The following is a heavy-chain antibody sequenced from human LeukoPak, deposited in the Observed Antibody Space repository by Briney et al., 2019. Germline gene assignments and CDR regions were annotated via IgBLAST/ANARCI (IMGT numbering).Heavy chain of an antibody. Sequence: ASVKVSCKTSGFTFTTSAMQWVRQARGQRLEWIGWIVVGTGYTNYAQRFQEGVTITRDMSTSTVYMELRRLHSEDTAVYYCAADDQQLVLWGQGTLVTVSS. CDR2: IVVGTGYT. V-gene: IGHV1-58*02. CDR1: GFTFTTSA. J-gene: IGHJ4*02. D-gene: IGHD6-13*01. CDR3: AADDQQLVL.